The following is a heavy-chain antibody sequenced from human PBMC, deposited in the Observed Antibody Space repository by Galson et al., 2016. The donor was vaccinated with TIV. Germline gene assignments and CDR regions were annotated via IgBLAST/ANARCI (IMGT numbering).Heavy chain of an antibody. V-gene: IGHV1-69*13. CDR3: ATPAGSPPRGYGLNV. J-gene: IGHJ6*02. Sequence: SVKVSCKASGGTFNSYAINWVRQAPGQRPEWMGRIVPAFGSTDYAQKFQGRVTISTTYMELTSLTSDDTAIYYCATPAGSPPRGYGLNVWGQGTTVIVSS. CDR2: IVPAFGST. D-gene: IGHD6-13*01. CDR1: GGTFNSYA.